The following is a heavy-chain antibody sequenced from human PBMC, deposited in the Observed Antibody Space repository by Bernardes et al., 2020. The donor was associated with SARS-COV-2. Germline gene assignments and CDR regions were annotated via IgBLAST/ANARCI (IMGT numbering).Heavy chain of an antibody. Sequence: GGSLRLSCAAPGFMVNYNYMTWVRLGPGKGLEWVAVIGGCGTYYVDAVKGRFTISSQTSENTLYLEMNSLRTDDSGVYYCAGGLCGGNCYFYYGLGVWGQGTTVTVSS. D-gene: IGHD2-21*02. CDR1: GFMVNYNY. CDR2: IGGCGT. V-gene: IGHV3-53*04. J-gene: IGHJ6*01. CDR3: AGGLCGGNCYFYYGLGV.